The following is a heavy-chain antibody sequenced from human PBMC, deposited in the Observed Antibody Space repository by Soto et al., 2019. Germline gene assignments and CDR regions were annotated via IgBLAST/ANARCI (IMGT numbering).Heavy chain of an antibody. CDR3: ASRLKGATIRSGYYYGMDV. V-gene: IGHV1-69*06. J-gene: IGHJ6*02. Sequence: SVKVSCKASGGTFSSYAISWVRQAPGQGLEWVGGIIPIFGTANYAQKFQGRVTITADKSTSTAYMELSSLRSEDTAVYYCASRLKGATIRSGYYYGMDVWGQGTTVTVSS. D-gene: IGHD5-12*01. CDR2: IIPIFGTA. CDR1: GGTFSSYA.